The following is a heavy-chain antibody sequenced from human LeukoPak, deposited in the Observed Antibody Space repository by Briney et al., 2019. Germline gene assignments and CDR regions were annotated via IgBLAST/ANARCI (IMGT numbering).Heavy chain of an antibody. J-gene: IGHJ4*02. CDR3: ARDDYGSGRRPSDY. D-gene: IGHD3-10*01. Sequence: GGSLRLSCAASGFTFSSYSMNWVRQAPGKGLEWVSSISSSSSYIYYADSVKGRFTISRDNSKNTLYLQMNSLRAEDTAVYYCARDDYGSGRRPSDYWGQGTLVTVSS. V-gene: IGHV3-21*01. CDR1: GFTFSSYS. CDR2: ISSSSSYI.